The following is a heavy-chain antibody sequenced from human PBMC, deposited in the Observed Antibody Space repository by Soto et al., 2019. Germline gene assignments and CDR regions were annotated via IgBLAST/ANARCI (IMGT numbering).Heavy chain of an antibody. D-gene: IGHD3-10*01. Sequence: TGGSLRLSCAASGFTFSSYAMSWVRQAPGKGLEWVSAISGSGGSTYYADSVKGRFTISRDNSKNTLYLQMNSLRAEDTAVYYCAKGYYGSGSHGMDVWGQGTTVTVSS. CDR3: AKGYYGSGSHGMDV. CDR1: GFTFSSYA. J-gene: IGHJ6*02. V-gene: IGHV3-23*01. CDR2: ISGSGGST.